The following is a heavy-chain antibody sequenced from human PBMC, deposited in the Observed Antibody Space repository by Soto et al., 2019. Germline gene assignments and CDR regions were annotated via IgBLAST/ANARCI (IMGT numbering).Heavy chain of an antibody. J-gene: IGHJ6*02. D-gene: IGHD4-4*01. CDR3: ARDLQYPTYYYGMDV. CDR2: ISSSSSYT. V-gene: IGHV3-11*06. Sequence: PGGSLRLSCAASGFTFSDYYMSWIRQAPGKGLEWVSYISSSSSYTNYADSVKGRFTISRDNAKNSLYPQMNSLRAEDTAVYYCARDLQYPTYYYGMDVWGQGTTVTVSS. CDR1: GFTFSDYY.